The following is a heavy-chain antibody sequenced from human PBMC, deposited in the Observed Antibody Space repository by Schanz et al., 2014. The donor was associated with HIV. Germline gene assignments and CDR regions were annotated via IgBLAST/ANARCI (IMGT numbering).Heavy chain of an antibody. V-gene: IGHV1-2*02. D-gene: IGHD3-10*01. Sequence: VQVVQSGAEVKAPGASVKVSCKTSGYTFTGHYMHWIRQAPGQGLEWMGWINPNSGATQYAQKFQDRVTMTREKSISTVYMGLTSLTPDDTAVYFCARGASVAARGWFDPWGQGTLIIVSS. CDR3: ARGASVAARGWFDP. J-gene: IGHJ5*02. CDR1: GYTFTGHY. CDR2: INPNSGAT.